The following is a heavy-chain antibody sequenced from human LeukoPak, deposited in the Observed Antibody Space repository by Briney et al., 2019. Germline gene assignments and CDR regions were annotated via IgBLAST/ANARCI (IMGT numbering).Heavy chain of an antibody. J-gene: IGHJ3*02. CDR1: GITFVGHA. CDR3: AADMAAAISESFDI. V-gene: IGHV3-9*01. CDR2: ISWNSASR. Sequence: GGSLRLSCAASGITFVGHAMHWVPQAPGKGLEWVSGISWNSASRAYADSVKGRFTIYRDNAKNSLYLQMNSLRPEDTALYYCAADMAAAISESFDIWGQGTMVTVS. D-gene: IGHD2-2*02.